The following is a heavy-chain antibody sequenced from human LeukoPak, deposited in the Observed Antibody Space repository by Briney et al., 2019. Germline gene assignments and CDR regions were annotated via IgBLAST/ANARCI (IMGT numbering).Heavy chain of an antibody. CDR2: IYYSGST. CDR1: GGSISSSSYY. J-gene: IGHJ6*03. V-gene: IGHV4-39*07. D-gene: IGHD1-14*01. CDR3: ARVDRGHYYYYMDV. Sequence: SETLSLTCTVSGGSISSSSYYWGWIRQPPGKGLEWIGSIYYSGSTNYNPSLKSRVTISVDTSKNQFSLKLSSVTAADTAVYYCARVDRGHYYYYMDVWGKGTTVTISS.